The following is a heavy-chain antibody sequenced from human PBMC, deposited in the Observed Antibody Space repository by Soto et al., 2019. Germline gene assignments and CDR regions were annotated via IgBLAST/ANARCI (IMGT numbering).Heavy chain of an antibody. V-gene: IGHV4-39*01. Sequence: SETLSHTCSVSGGSISSSIYYWVWIRQPPGKVLEWIGSIYYSGSTYYNPSLKSRVTISVETSKNQFSLKLSSVTAADTAVYYCLRDKAMGNYGMDVWGQGTTVTVSS. D-gene: IGHD5-18*01. CDR2: IYYSGST. CDR3: LRDKAMGNYGMDV. J-gene: IGHJ6*02. CDR1: GGSISSSIYY.